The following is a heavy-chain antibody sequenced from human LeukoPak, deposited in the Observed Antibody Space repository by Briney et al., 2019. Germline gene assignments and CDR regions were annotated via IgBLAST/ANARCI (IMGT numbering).Heavy chain of an antibody. D-gene: IGHD1-26*01. CDR2: ISGSGGST. CDR3: AKDVGGATRFLDY. J-gene: IGHJ4*02. Sequence: GGSLRLSCAASGFTFSSYAMSCVRQAPGKGLEWVSAISGSGGSTYNADSVKGRFTISRDNSKNTLDLRMNSLRAEDTAVYYCAKDVGGATRFLDYWGQGTLVTVSS. V-gene: IGHV3-23*01. CDR1: GFTFSSYA.